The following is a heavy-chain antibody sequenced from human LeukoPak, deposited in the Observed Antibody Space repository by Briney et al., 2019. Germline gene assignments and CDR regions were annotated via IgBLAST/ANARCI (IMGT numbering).Heavy chain of an antibody. V-gene: IGHV1-69*13. D-gene: IGHD2-2*01. CDR2: IIPIFGTA. CDR1: GGTFSSYA. CDR3: ARVAKDQYCSSTCCFHYYFDY. J-gene: IGHJ4*02. Sequence: SVKVSCKASGGTFSSYAISWVRQAPGQGLEWMGGIIPIFGTANYAQKFQGRVTITADESTSTAYMELSSLRSEDTAVYYCARVAKDQYCSSTCCFHYYFDYWGQGTLVTVSS.